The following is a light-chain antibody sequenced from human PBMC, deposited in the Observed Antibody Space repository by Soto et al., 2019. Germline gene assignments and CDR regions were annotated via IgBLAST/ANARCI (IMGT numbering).Light chain of an antibody. Sequence: EIQMTQSPSSLSASVGDRVTITCRASQSIKNYLNWYQQKPVKAPKLLIYAASSLQSGVPSRFSGSGSGTDFTLTISSLQPEDFATYYCQQSYTTPITFGQRTKVDIK. CDR2: AAS. CDR3: QQSYTTPIT. V-gene: IGKV1-39*01. J-gene: IGKJ1*01. CDR1: QSIKNY.